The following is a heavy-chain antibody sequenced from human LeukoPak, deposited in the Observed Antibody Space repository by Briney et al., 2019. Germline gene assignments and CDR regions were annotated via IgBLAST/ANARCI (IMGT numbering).Heavy chain of an antibody. CDR3: AASIAARQNRNDAFDI. V-gene: IGHV3-30*02. J-gene: IGHJ3*02. D-gene: IGHD6-6*01. CDR2: IRYDGSNK. CDR1: GFTFSSYG. Sequence: PGGSLRLSCAASGFTFSSYGMHWVRQAPGKGLEWVAFIRYDGSNKYYADSVKGRFTISRDNSKNTLYLQMNSLRAEDTAVYYCAASIAARQNRNDAFDIWGQGTMVTVSS.